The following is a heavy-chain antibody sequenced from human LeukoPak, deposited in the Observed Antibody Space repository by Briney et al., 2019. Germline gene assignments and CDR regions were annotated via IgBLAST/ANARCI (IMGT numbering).Heavy chain of an antibody. CDR2: IDWDDDK. CDR3: ARVHLTIFGVVPDY. Sequence: ESGPTLVNPTQTLTLTCTFSGFSLSTSGMCVSWIRQPPGKALEWLARIDWDDDKYYSTSLKTRLTISKDTSKNQVVLTMTNMDPVDTATYYCARVHLTIFGVVPDYWGQGTLVTVSS. J-gene: IGHJ4*02. V-gene: IGHV2-70*11. D-gene: IGHD3-3*01. CDR1: GFSLSTSGMC.